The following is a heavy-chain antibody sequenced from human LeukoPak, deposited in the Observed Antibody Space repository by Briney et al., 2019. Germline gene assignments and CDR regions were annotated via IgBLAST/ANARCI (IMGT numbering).Heavy chain of an antibody. CDR3: ARGRRSHMVRGVIINQNYFDY. Sequence: SETLSLTCTVSGGSISTTNYYWAWIRQPPGKGLEWIGCIYYSGSTYYNPSLKSRVTISVDTSKNQFSLKLSSVTAADTAVYYCARGRRSHMVRGVIINQNYFDYWGQGTLVTVSS. CDR1: GGSISTTNYY. V-gene: IGHV4-39*07. D-gene: IGHD3-10*01. J-gene: IGHJ4*02. CDR2: IYYSGST.